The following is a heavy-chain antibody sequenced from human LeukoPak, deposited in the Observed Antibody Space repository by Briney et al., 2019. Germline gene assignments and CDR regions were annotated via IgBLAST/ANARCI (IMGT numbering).Heavy chain of an antibody. CDR1: GGTFSSYA. Sequence: SVKVSCKASGGTFSSYAISWVRQAPGQGLEWMGGIIPILGTANYAQKFQGRVTITADESTSTAYMELSSLRSEDTAVYYCARAPVHGYCSGGSCFYFDYWGQGTLVTVSS. J-gene: IGHJ4*02. CDR3: ARAPVHGYCSGGSCFYFDY. CDR2: IIPILGTA. V-gene: IGHV1-69*13. D-gene: IGHD2-15*01.